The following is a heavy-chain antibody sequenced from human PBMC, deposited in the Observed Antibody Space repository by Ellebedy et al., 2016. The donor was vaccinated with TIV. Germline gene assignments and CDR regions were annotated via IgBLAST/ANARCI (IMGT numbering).Heavy chain of an antibody. Sequence: GESLKISCAVSGVAFSDAWMTWVRQAPGKGLEWVGRIKSKTEDEKTDYAASVKGRFTISRDDSKETVFLEMNNLRTEDTGVYFCFYDPSIWGRGTLVTVSS. D-gene: IGHD3-16*01. CDR3: FYDPSI. J-gene: IGHJ4*02. CDR2: IKSKTEDEKT. CDR1: GVAFSDAW. V-gene: IGHV3-15*01.